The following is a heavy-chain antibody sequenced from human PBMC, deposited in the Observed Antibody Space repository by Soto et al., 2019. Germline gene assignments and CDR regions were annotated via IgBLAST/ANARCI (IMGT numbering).Heavy chain of an antibody. Sequence: PGGSLRLSCAASGFTFSSYGMHWVRQAPGKGLEWVAVISYDGSNKYYADSVKGRFTISRDNSKNTLYLQMNSLRAEDTAVYYCAKVPLEMATIHCGMDVWGQGTTVTVSS. D-gene: IGHD5-12*01. CDR1: GFTFSSYG. CDR3: AKVPLEMATIHCGMDV. V-gene: IGHV3-30*18. J-gene: IGHJ6*02. CDR2: ISYDGSNK.